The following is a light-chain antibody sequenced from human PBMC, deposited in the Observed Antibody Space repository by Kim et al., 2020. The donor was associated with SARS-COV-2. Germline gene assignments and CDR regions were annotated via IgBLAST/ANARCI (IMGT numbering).Light chain of an antibody. J-gene: IGLJ2*01. CDR1: NIGSKN. CDR2: RDY. V-gene: IGLV3-9*01. Sequence: ALGQTARITCGGNNIGSKNVHWYQQKPGQAPVLVIYRDYNRPSGIPERFSGSNSGNTATLTVSRAQAGDEADYYCQVWDTSTHVVFGGGTQLTVL. CDR3: QVWDTSTHVV.